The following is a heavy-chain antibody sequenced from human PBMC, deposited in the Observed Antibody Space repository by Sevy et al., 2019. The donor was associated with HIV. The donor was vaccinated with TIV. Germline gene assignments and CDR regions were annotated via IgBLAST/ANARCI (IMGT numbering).Heavy chain of an antibody. Sequence: SETLSLTCTVSGGSISGSTNCWGWIRQSPGKGLEWIGSLYYGGSTYLNPSLKSRVTTSVDTSKNQFSLKLNSVTAADTAVYYCVRHLTNYLYWYFDLWGRGALVTVSS. CDR2: LYYGGST. D-gene: IGHD2-8*01. CDR1: GGSISGSTNC. CDR3: VRHLTNYLYWYFDL. J-gene: IGHJ2*01. V-gene: IGHV4-39*01.